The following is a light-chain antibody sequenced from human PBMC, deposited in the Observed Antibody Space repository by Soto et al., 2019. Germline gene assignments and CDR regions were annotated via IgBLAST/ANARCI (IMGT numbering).Light chain of an antibody. CDR3: SSFTSSSTRVV. CDR2: DVS. J-gene: IGLJ2*01. CDR1: SSDVGGYHY. V-gene: IGLV2-14*01. Sequence: QSALTQPASVSGSPGQSITISCTGTSSDVGGYHYVSWYQQHPGKVPKLMIYDVSNRPLGVSNRFSGSKSGNTASLTISGLQAEDEADYSCSSFTSSSTRVVFGGGTKLTVL.